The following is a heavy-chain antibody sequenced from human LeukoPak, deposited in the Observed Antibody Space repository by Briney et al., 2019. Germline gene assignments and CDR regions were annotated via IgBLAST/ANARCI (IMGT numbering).Heavy chain of an antibody. Sequence: PGGSLRLSCAASGLSFSSQAMTWVRQAPGKGLEWVSGMSGSGDRIYYADSVKGRFTISRDNSRDTLYLQMNRLRAEDTAIYYCAKVPGDHIGSGRSGYWGQGTLVTVSS. CDR1: GLSFSSQA. V-gene: IGHV3-23*01. D-gene: IGHD3-10*01. CDR3: AKVPGDHIGSGRSGY. J-gene: IGHJ4*02. CDR2: MSGSGDRI.